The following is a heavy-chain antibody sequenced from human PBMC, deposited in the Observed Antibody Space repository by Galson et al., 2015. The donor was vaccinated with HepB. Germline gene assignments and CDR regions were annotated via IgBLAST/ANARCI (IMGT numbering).Heavy chain of an antibody. CDR3: ARYGYNSGRSAFDI. J-gene: IGHJ3*02. CDR1: GFTFSSYG. V-gene: IGHV3-48*01. CDR2: ISSSSGTI. Sequence: SLRLSCAASGFTFSSYGMNWVRQAPGKGLECVSYISSSSGTIYYVDSVKGRLTISRDNAKNSLYLQMNSLRAEDTAVYYCARYGYNSGRSAFDIWGQGTMVTVSS. D-gene: IGHD5-24*01.